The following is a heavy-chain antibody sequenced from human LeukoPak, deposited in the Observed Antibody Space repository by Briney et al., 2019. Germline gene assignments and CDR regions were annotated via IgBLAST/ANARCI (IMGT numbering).Heavy chain of an antibody. CDR2: IIPIFGTA. CDR1: GGTFSSYA. J-gene: IGHJ4*02. D-gene: IGHD4-23*01. V-gene: IGHV1-69*13. Sequence: PVKVSCKASGGTFSSYAISWVRQAPGQGLEWMGGIIPIFGTANYAQKFQGRVTITADESTSAAYMELSSLRSEDTAVYYCARASIGGNLDFDYWGQGTLVTVSS. CDR3: ARASIGGNLDFDY.